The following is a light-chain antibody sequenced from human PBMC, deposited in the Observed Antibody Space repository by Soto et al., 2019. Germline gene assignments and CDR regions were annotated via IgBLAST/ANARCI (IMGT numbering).Light chain of an antibody. CDR1: QSVNRY. V-gene: IGKV3-20*01. Sequence: EIVLTQSPATLSLSPGERATLSCWASQSVNRYLVWYQQKPGQAPRLLIYGTSSRATGIPDRFSGSGSGTDFTLTISRLEPEDFAVYYCQQYGNSPITFGQGTRLEIK. CDR2: GTS. CDR3: QQYGNSPIT. J-gene: IGKJ5*01.